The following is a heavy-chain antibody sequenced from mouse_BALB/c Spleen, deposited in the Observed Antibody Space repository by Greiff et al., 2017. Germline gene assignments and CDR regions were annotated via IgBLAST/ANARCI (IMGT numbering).Heavy chain of an antibody. V-gene: IGHV1-9*01. J-gene: IGHJ2*01. CDR1: GYTFSSYW. D-gene: IGHD1-1*01. Sequence: QVQLKQSGAELMKPGASVKISCKATGYTFSSYWIEWVKQRPGHGLEWIGEILPGSGSTNYNEKFKGKATFTADKSSNTAYMQLSSLTSEDSAVYYCARRVGSSSYYFDYWGQGTTLTVSS. CDR2: ILPGSGST. CDR3: ARRVGSSSYYFDY.